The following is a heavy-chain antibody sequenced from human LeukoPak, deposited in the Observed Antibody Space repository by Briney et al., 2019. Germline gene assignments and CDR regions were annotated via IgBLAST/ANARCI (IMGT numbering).Heavy chain of an antibody. CDR1: GFTFSSYG. J-gene: IGHJ6*03. D-gene: IGHD1-1*01. V-gene: IGHV3-30*02. Sequence: GGSLRLSCAASGFTFSSYGMHWVRQAPGKGLEWVAFIRYDGSNKYYADSVKGRFTISRDNSKNTLYLQMNSLRAEDTAVYYCATDSSQLEPYSSHYYYMDVWGKGTTVTVSS. CDR3: ATDSSQLEPYSSHYYYMDV. CDR2: IRYDGSNK.